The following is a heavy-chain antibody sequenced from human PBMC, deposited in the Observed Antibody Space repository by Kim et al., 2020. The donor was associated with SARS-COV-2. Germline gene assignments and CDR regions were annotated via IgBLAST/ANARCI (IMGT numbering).Heavy chain of an antibody. J-gene: IGHJ4*02. Sequence: NPSLKRRVTVSVATSKNQFSRKLSSVTAADTAVYYCASADWDSGSSIFDSWGQGTLVTVSS. D-gene: IGHD6-13*01. V-gene: IGHV4-59*01. CDR3: ASADWDSGSSIFDS.